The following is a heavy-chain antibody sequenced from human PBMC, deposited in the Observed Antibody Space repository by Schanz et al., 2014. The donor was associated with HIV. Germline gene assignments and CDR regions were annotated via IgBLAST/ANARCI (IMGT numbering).Heavy chain of an antibody. J-gene: IGHJ4*02. V-gene: IGHV3-30-3*01. CDR3: ATAAVTDYSDN. D-gene: IGHD4-17*01. Sequence: QVQLVESGGGVVQPGRSLRLSCAVSGFTFSNYAIHWVRQAPGKGLEWVAVISYDGNNKYYADSVKGRFTISRDNSKNTLYLQMNSLRAEDTAVYYCATAAVTDYSDNWGQGTLVTVSS. CDR1: GFTFSNYA. CDR2: ISYDGNNK.